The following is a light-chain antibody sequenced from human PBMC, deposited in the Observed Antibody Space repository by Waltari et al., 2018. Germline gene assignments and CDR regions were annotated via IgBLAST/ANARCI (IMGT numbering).Light chain of an antibody. CDR2: VKN. Sequence: SSELSQDPAVSVALGQTVRITCQGDSLRIYYASWSRQKPGQSPVLLIYVKNNRPSGIPDRFSASSSGTTSSLTITGARAEDEADYYCNTRDMSGAVVFGGGTKLTVL. J-gene: IGLJ2*01. V-gene: IGLV3-19*01. CDR3: NTRDMSGAVV. CDR1: SLRIYY.